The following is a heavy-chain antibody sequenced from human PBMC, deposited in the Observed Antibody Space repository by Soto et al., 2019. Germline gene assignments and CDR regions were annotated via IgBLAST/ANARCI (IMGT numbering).Heavy chain of an antibody. CDR1: GYTFTSYY. CDR2: INPSGGST. V-gene: IGHV1-46*01. J-gene: IGHJ4*02. D-gene: IGHD2-2*01. Sequence: ASVKVSCKASGYTFTSYYMHWVRQAPGQGLEWMGIINPSGGSTSYAQKFQGRVTMNRDTSTSTVSMELSSLRSEDTAVYYCARDYPVEMAPHLFDYWGQGTLVNVSS. CDR3: ARDYPVEMAPHLFDY.